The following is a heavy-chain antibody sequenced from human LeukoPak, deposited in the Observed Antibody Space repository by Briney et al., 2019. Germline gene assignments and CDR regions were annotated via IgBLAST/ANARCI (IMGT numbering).Heavy chain of an antibody. D-gene: IGHD2-15*01. CDR2: LYHSGST. Sequence: PSETLSLTCAVSGYSISSGYYWGWIRQPPGKGLVWIGSLYHSGSTFYNPSPKSRVTMSVDTSKNQFSLKLSSVTAADTAVYYCTRVYCSGDSCYHFDYWGQGTLVTVSS. J-gene: IGHJ4*02. V-gene: IGHV4-38-2*01. CDR1: GYSISSGYY. CDR3: TRVYCSGDSCYHFDY.